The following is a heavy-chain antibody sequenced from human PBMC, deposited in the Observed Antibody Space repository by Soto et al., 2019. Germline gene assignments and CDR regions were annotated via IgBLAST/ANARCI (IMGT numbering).Heavy chain of an antibody. Sequence: PGGSLRLSCAASGFTFSNYGMHWVRQAPGKGLEWVAVIWFDGSNKYYADSVKGRFTISRDNSKNTLYLQMNSLRAEDTAVYYCARGNRCSSTSCYGLTVYYYYYYYMDVWGKGTTVTVSS. CDR1: GFTFSNYG. CDR2: IWFDGSNK. V-gene: IGHV3-33*01. D-gene: IGHD2-2*01. J-gene: IGHJ6*03. CDR3: ARGNRCSSTSCYGLTVYYYYYYYMDV.